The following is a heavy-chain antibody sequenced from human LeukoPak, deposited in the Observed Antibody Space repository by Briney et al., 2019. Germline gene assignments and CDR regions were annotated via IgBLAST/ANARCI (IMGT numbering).Heavy chain of an antibody. V-gene: IGHV3-7*01. J-gene: IGHJ4*02. CDR1: GFTFSTYW. D-gene: IGHD2-2*01. CDR2: MNQDGSAR. Sequence: GGSLRLSCAASGFTFSTYWMNWVRQAPGKGLEWVANMNQDGSARYYVDSVKGRFTISRDNAKNLLYLQMNSLRPEDTAVYYCARDNTPAVDYWGQGTLVTVSS. CDR3: ARDNTPAVDY.